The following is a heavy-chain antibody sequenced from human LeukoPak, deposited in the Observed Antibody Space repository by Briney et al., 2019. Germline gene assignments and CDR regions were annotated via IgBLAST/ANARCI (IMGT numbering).Heavy chain of an antibody. J-gene: IGHJ3*02. Sequence: SVKVSCKASGGTFISYAISWVRQAPGQGLEWMGRIIPILGIANYAQKFQGRVTITADKSTSTAYMELSSLRSEDTAVYYCAREGAHDFWSGYYEHAFDIWGQGTMVTVSS. D-gene: IGHD3-3*01. V-gene: IGHV1-69*04. CDR1: GGTFISYA. CDR2: IIPILGIA. CDR3: AREGAHDFWSGYYEHAFDI.